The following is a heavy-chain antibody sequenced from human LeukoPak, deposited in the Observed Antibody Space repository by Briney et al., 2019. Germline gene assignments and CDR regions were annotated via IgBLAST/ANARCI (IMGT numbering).Heavy chain of an antibody. D-gene: IGHD2-21*01. CDR1: GGTFNNYA. CDR3: ARDLGKGNLGDS. CDR2: IIPVFGTA. V-gene: IGHV1-69*05. J-gene: IGHJ5*02. Sequence: SVKVSCKASGGTFNNYATSWVRQAPGQGLEWMGGIIPVFGTAHYGQNFQGRVTITTDEFTSTVYMEFIRLRSEDTAVYYCARDLGKGNLGDSWGQGTLVTVSS.